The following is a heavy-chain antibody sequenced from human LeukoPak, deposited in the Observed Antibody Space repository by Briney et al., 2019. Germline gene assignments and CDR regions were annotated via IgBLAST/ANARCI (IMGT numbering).Heavy chain of an antibody. V-gene: IGHV4-39*01. Sequence: SETLSLTCTVSGGSISSSSYYWGWIRQPPGKGLEWIGSIYYSGSTYYNPSPKSRVTISVNTSKNQFSPKLSSVTAADTAVYFSARIIVAGTFYFDYWGQGTLVTVSS. CDR2: IYYSGST. CDR3: ARIIVAGTFYFDY. CDR1: GGSISSSSYY. J-gene: IGHJ4*02. D-gene: IGHD6-19*01.